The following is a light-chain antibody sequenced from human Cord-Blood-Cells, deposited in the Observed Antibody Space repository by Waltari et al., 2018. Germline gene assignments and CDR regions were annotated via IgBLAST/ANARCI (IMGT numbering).Light chain of an antibody. CDR2: EVS. CDR1: RSDVGSYNL. J-gene: IGLJ3*02. Sequence: QSALTQPASVSGSPGQSITISCTGTRSDVGSYNLVSWYQQHPGKAPKLMIYEVSKRPSGVSNRFSGSKSGNTASLTISGLQAEDEADYYCCSYAGSSTPWVFGGGTKLTVL. CDR3: CSYAGSSTPWV. V-gene: IGLV2-23*02.